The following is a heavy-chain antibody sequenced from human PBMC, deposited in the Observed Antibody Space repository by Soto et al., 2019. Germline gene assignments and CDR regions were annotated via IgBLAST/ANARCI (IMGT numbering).Heavy chain of an antibody. CDR1: GFSRSTSGVS. V-gene: IGHV2-5*02. Sequence: QITLKESGPTLVKPTQTHTLTCIFSGFSRSTSGVSVGWIRQPPGKALEWLALIYWDDDNRYSPSLKSRLTIIKDTSKNQVVLTMTNIDPVDTATYYCVHRRSGGSGTFFDYWGQGTLVTVSS. J-gene: IGHJ4*02. CDR2: IYWDDDN. CDR3: VHRRSGGSGTFFDY. D-gene: IGHD3-10*01.